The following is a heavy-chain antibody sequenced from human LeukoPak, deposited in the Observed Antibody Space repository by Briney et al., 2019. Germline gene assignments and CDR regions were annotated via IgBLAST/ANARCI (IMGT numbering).Heavy chain of an antibody. D-gene: IGHD1-14*01. CDR1: GFTFSDYY. Sequence: AGGSLRLSCAASGFTFSDYYMSWIRQAPGKGLEWVSYISSSGSTIYYADSVKGRFTISRDNAKNSLYLQMNSLRAEDTAVYYCARVANRGRYCYYYYMDVWGKGTTVTVSS. J-gene: IGHJ6*03. CDR2: ISSSGSTI. V-gene: IGHV3-11*01. CDR3: ARVANRGRYCYYYYMDV.